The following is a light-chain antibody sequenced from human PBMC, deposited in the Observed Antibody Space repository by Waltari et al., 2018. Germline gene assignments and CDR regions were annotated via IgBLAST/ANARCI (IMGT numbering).Light chain of an antibody. CDR2: AAS. J-gene: IGKJ1*01. CDR1: QGISSY. CDR3: QQYYSYPRT. Sequence: AIRITQSPSSLSASTGDSVPITCRASQGISSYLAWYQQKPGKAPKLLIYAASTLQSGVPSRFSGSGSGTDFTLTISCLQSEDFATYYCQQYYSYPRTFGQGTKVEIK. V-gene: IGKV1-8*01.